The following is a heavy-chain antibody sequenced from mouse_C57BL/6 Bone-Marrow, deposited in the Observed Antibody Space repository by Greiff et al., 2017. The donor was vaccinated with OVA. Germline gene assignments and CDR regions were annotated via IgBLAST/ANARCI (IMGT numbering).Heavy chain of an antibody. D-gene: IGHD2-4*01. J-gene: IGHJ4*01. V-gene: IGHV1-64*01. CDR1: GYTFTSYW. Sequence: QVQLQQPGAELVKPGASVKLSCKASGYTFTSYWMHRVKQRPGQGLEWIGMIHPNSGSTNYNEKFKSKATLTVEKSSSTAYMQLSSLTSEDSAVYYCARPYDYDRDYYAMDYWGQGTSVTVSS. CDR3: ARPYDYDRDYYAMDY. CDR2: IHPNSGST.